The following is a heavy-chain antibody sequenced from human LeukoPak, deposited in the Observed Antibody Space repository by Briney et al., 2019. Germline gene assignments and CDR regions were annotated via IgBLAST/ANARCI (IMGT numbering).Heavy chain of an antibody. J-gene: IGHJ6*02. CDR3: ARDPQLLWFGELLKSDGMDV. Sequence: AAVTVSFMASGYTFTVYYMHWVRQAPGQGREWMGWINPNSGGTNYSQKFQGRVTITRDTSISTAYMELSRLRSDDTAVYYCARDPQLLWFGELLKSDGMDVWGQGTTVTVSS. V-gene: IGHV1-2*02. CDR1: GYTFTVYY. D-gene: IGHD3-10*01. CDR2: INPNSGGT.